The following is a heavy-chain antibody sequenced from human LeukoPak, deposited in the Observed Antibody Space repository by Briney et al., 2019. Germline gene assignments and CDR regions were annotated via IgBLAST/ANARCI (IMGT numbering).Heavy chain of an antibody. CDR1: GFTFSSYA. CDR3: AKDYFGVVVMVGFDY. CDR2: ISGSGGST. Sequence: GGSLRLSCAASGFTFSSYAMSWVRQAPGKGLEWVSAISGSGGSTYYADPVKGRFTISRDNSKNTLYLQMNSLRAEDTVVYYCAKDYFGVVVMVGFDYWGQGTLVTVSS. D-gene: IGHD2-15*01. V-gene: IGHV3-23*01. J-gene: IGHJ4*02.